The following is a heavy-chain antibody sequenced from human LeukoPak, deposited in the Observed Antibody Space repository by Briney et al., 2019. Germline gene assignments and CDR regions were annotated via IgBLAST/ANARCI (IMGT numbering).Heavy chain of an antibody. CDR1: GGTFSSYT. V-gene: IGHV1-69*02. CDR3: ARGEVVVVTAIRYYYYGMDV. D-gene: IGHD2-21*02. Sequence: EASVKVSCKASGGTFSSYTISWVRQAPGQGLEWMGRIIPILGIANYAQKFQGRVTITADKSTSTAYMELSSLRSEDTAVYYCARGEVVVVTAIRYYYYGMDVCGQGTTVTVSS. J-gene: IGHJ6*02. CDR2: IIPILGIA.